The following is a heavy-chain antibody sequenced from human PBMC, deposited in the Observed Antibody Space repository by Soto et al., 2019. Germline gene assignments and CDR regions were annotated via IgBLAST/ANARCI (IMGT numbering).Heavy chain of an antibody. D-gene: IGHD6-19*01. J-gene: IGHJ4*02. V-gene: IGHV1-69*02. CDR2: IIPILGIA. CDR3: ARVVSSGWYGY. Sequence: SVKVSCKASGGTFSSYTISWVRQAPGQGLEWMGRIIPILGIANYAQKFQGRVTITADKSTSTAYMELSSLRSEDTAVYYCARVVSSGWYGYWGQGTLVTVSS. CDR1: GGTFSSYT.